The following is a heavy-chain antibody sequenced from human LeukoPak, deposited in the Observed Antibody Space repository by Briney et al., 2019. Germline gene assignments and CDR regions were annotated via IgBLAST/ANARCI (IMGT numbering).Heavy chain of an antibody. CDR1: GFTFSSYA. V-gene: IGHV3-23*01. CDR2: ISGSGGST. CDR3: AREDDSSGYYGFDY. Sequence: GGSLRLSCAASGFTFSSYAMSWVRQAPGKGLEWVSAISGSGGSTYYADSVTVRFTISRDNSKNTLYLQMNSLRAEDTGVYYCAREDDSSGYYGFDYWGQGTLVTVSS. J-gene: IGHJ4*02. D-gene: IGHD3-22*01.